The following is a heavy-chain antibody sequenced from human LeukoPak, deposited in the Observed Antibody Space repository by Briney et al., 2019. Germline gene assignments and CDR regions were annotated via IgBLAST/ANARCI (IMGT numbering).Heavy chain of an antibody. CDR3: ARGTAHSSSWLGRGFWNWFDP. Sequence: GASVKVSCKASGYTFTSYYMHWVRQAPGQGLEGMGIINPSGGSTSYAQKFQGRVTMTRDMSTSTVYMELSSLRSEDTAVYYCARGTAHSSSWLGRGFWNWFDPWGQGTLVTVSS. D-gene: IGHD6-13*01. V-gene: IGHV1-46*01. J-gene: IGHJ5*02. CDR2: INPSGGST. CDR1: GYTFTSYY.